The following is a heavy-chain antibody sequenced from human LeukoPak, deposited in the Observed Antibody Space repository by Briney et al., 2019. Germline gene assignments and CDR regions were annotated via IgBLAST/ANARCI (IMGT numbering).Heavy chain of an antibody. CDR2: IYYSGST. V-gene: IGHV4-59*01. D-gene: IGHD3-3*01. J-gene: IGHJ3*02. CDR3: ARAGRTIFGVVWVAFDI. Sequence: SETLSLTCTVSGGSISSYYWSWIRQPPGKGLEWIGYIYYSGSTNYNPSLKSRVTILVDTSKNQFSLKLSSVTAADTAVYYCARAGRTIFGVVWVAFDIWGQGTMVTVSS. CDR1: GGSISSYY.